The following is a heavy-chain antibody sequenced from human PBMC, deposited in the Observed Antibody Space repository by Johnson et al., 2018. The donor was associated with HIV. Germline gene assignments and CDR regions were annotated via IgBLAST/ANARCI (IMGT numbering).Heavy chain of an antibody. CDR1: GFIFRNFA. Sequence: QVQLVESGGGVVQPGRSLRLSCEGSGFIFRNFAMHWVRQAPGKGLEWVSMISYDGSKEYYAESVKDRFTISRDNPKNTVFLQMNSLRVEDTAVYYCARVSGSGADYYEILNDAFDIWGQGTMVTVSS. D-gene: IGHD3-22*01. V-gene: IGHV3-30-3*01. J-gene: IGHJ3*02. CDR2: ISYDGSKE. CDR3: ARVSGSGADYYEILNDAFDI.